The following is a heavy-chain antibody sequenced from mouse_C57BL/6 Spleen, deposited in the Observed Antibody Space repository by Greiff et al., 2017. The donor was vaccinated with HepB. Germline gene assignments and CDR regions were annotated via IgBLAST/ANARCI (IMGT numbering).Heavy chain of an antibody. J-gene: IGHJ4*01. Sequence: EVQLQESGPELVKPGASVKISCKASGYSFTDYNMNWVKQSNGKSLEWIGVINPNYGTTSYNQKFKGKATLTVDQSSSTAYMQLNSLTSEDSAVYYGARGGSLRGAMDDWGQGTSVTVSS. CDR1: GYSFTDYN. CDR2: INPNYGTT. D-gene: IGHD1-1*01. CDR3: ARGGSLRGAMDD. V-gene: IGHV1-39*01.